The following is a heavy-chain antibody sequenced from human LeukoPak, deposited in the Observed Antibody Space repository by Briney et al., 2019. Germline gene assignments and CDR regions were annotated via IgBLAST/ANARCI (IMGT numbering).Heavy chain of an antibody. CDR2: IYYSGST. CDR3: ARTDGGDNFAFDY. Sequence: SETLPLTCTVSGGSISSYYWSWIRQPPGKGLEWIGYIYYSGSTNYNPSLKSRVTISVDTSKNQFSLKLSSVTAADTAVYYCARTDGGDNFAFDYWGQGTLVTVSS. D-gene: IGHD2-21*02. V-gene: IGHV4-59*01. CDR1: GGSISSYY. J-gene: IGHJ4*02.